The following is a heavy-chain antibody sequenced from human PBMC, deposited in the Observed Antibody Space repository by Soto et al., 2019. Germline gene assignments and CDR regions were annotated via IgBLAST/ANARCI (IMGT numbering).Heavy chain of an antibody. D-gene: IGHD3-3*01. CDR1: GFSFRGYW. V-gene: IGHV3-7*03. CDR2: IKPDGTEK. Sequence: EVQLVASGGGLVQPGGSLRLSCAASGFSFRGYWMSWVRQAPGKGLEWVANIKPDGTEKFYVDSVKGRFTISRDNAENSLHLQMGGLRVEYTAMYYCARVMGYDWHFDFWGLGTLVTVSS. CDR3: ARVMGYDWHFDF. J-gene: IGHJ4*02.